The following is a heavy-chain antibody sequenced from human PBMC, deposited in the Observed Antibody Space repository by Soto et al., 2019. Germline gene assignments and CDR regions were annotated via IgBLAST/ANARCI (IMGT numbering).Heavy chain of an antibody. V-gene: IGHV1-69*01. J-gene: IGHJ4*02. CDR2: IIPIFGTA. CDR3: AREGDYGSGLNFDY. CDR1: GGTFSSYA. Sequence: QVQLVQSGAEVKKPGSSVKVSCKASGGTFSSYAISWVRRAPGQGLEWMGGIIPIFGTANYAQKFQGRVTITADESTSTAYMELSSLRSEDTAVYYCAREGDYGSGLNFDYWGQGTLVTVSS. D-gene: IGHD3-10*01.